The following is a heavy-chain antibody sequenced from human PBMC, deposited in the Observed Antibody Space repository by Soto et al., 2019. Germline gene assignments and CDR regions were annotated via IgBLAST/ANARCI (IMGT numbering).Heavy chain of an antibody. CDR3: ARGENGVRGVIITEGGWFDP. V-gene: IGHV4-31*03. D-gene: IGHD3-10*01. CDR2: IYYSGST. J-gene: IGHJ5*02. CDR1: GGSISSGGYY. Sequence: QVQLQESGPGLVKPSQTLSLTCTVSGGSISSGGYYWSWIRQHPGKGLEWIGYIYYSGSTYYNPSLKSRVTISVDTSKNQFSLKLSSVTAADTAVYYCARGENGVRGVIITEGGWFDPWGQGTLVTVSS.